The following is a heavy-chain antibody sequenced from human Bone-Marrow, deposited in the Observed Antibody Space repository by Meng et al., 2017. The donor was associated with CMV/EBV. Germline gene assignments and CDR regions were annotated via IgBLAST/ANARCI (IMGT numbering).Heavy chain of an antibody. D-gene: IGHD5-12*01. CDR1: GGSISSYY. CDR3: ASSGYSGYDWYFDY. V-gene: IGHV4-59*01. CDR2: IYYSGST. Sequence: SETLSLTCTVSGGSISSYYWSWIRQPPGKGLEWIGYIYYSGSTNYNPSLKSRVTISVDTSKNQFFLKLSSVTAADTAVYYCASSGYSGYDWYFDYWGQGTLVTVSS. J-gene: IGHJ4*02.